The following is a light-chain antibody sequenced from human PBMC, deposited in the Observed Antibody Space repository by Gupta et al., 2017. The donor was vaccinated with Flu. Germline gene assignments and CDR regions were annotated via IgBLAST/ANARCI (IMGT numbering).Light chain of an antibody. CDR2: WAP. V-gene: IGKV4-1*01. CDR3: QQYYDSPLT. J-gene: IGKJ4*01. CDR1: QSVLYTSNNKNY. Sequence: NCKSSQSVLYTSNNKNYLAWYQQRPGQPPKLLIYWAPTRGSGVPDRFSGTGSGTDFTLTISSLQAEDVAVYYCQQYYDSPLTFGGGTKVEIK.